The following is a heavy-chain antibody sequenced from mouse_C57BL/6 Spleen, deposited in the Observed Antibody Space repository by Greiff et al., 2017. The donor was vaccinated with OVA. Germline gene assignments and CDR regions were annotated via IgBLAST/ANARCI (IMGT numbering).Heavy chain of an antibody. Sequence: EVQVVESEGGLVQPGSSMKLSCTASGFTFSDYYMAWVRQVPEKGLEWVANINYDGSSTYYLDSLKSRFIISRDNAKNILYLQMSSLKSEDTATYYCARVTGDYFDYWGQGTTLTVSS. CDR1: GFTFSDYY. V-gene: IGHV5-16*01. CDR2: INYDGSST. J-gene: IGHJ2*01. CDR3: ARVTGDYFDY.